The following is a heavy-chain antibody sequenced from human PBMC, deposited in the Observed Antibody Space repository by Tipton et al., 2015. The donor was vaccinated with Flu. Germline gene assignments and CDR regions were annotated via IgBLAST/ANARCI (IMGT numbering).Heavy chain of an antibody. D-gene: IGHD2-2*01. V-gene: IGHV4-4*07. J-gene: IGHJ3*02. Sequence: TLSLTCTVSGGSISSYYWSWIRQPAGPGLAWVWRIYTSGSTNYNPSHKSRVTMSVATATIQSSLNLSPVTAADTAVYYCASDGPCSRTSCKAVETGGQGTMVAVSS. CDR1: GGSISSYY. CDR3: ASDGPCSRTSCKAVET. CDR2: IYTSGST.